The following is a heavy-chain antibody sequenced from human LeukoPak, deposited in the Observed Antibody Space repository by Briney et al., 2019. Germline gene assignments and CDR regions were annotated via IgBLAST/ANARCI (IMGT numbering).Heavy chain of an antibody. D-gene: IGHD2-8*01. CDR1: GGSFSGYY. CDR2: INHSGST. J-gene: IGHJ4*02. Sequence: PSETLSLTCAVYGGSFSGYYWSWIRQPPGKGLEWIGEINHSGSTNYNPTLKTPVTISVDASKNQFSLKLSSVTAADTAVYYCAREQIVLMVYAIQGGFDYWGQGTLVTVSS. CDR3: AREQIVLMVYAIQGGFDY. V-gene: IGHV4-34*01.